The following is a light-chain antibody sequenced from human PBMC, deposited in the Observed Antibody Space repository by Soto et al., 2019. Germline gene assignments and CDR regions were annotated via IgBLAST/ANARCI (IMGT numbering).Light chain of an antibody. V-gene: IGLV2-14*01. CDR2: EVS. Sequence: QSVLTQPASVSGSPGQSITISCTGTSSDFGGYNFVSWFQQHPGKAPKLMIYEVSNRPSGVSNRFSGSKSGNTASLTISGLQAEDEADYYCSSFTVSNTWVFGGGTKLTVL. CDR1: SSDFGGYNF. CDR3: SSFTVSNTWV. J-gene: IGLJ3*02.